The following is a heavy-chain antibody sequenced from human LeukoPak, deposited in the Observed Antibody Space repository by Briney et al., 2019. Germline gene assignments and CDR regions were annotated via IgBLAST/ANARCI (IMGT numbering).Heavy chain of an antibody. CDR1: GFTFSSYA. Sequence: GGSLRLSCAASGFTFSSYAMSWVRQAPGKGLEWVSAISGSGGSTYYADSVKGRFTISRDNSKNTLYLQMNSLRAEDTAVYYCAKHDYVWGSYRPFDYWGQGALVTVSS. CDR3: AKHDYVWGSYRPFDY. J-gene: IGHJ4*02. D-gene: IGHD3-16*02. V-gene: IGHV3-23*01. CDR2: ISGSGGST.